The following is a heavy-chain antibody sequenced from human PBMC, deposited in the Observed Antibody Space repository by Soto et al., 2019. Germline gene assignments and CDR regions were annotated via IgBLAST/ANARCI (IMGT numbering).Heavy chain of an antibody. CDR1: GFTFSNYA. CDR3: ARVSGGYYYYGMDV. CDR2: ISYDGSNK. J-gene: IGHJ6*02. V-gene: IGHV3-30-3*01. Sequence: QGQLVESGGGVVQPGRSLRLSCAASGFTFSNYAIHWVRQAPGKGLEWVAVISYDGSNKFYGDSVRGRFTISRDNSKNTVNLQMNSLRAEDTAVYYCARVSGGYYYYGMDVWGQGTTVTVSS. D-gene: IGHD5-12*01.